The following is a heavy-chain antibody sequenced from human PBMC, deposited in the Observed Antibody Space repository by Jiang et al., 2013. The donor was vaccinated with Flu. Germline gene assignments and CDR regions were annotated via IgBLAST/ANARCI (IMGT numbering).Heavy chain of an antibody. Sequence: ESGGGVVQPGKSLRLSCAASGFTFSNYAMHWVRQAPGKGLEWVAVISYDGSNKYYADSVKDRFTISRDDSKSTLFLQMNSLRAEDTAVYYCARVDFSGWYVNYFDYWGQGTLVTVSS. CDR3: ARVDFSGWYVNYFDY. CDR2: ISYDGSNK. D-gene: IGHD6-19*01. CDR1: GFTFSNYA. J-gene: IGHJ4*02. V-gene: IGHV3-30-3*01.